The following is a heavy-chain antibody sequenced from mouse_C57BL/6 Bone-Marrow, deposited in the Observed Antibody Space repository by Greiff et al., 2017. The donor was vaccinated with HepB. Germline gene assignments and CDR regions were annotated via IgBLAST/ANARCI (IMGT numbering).Heavy chain of an antibody. Sequence: EVKLMESGAELVRPGASVKLSCTASGFNIKDDYMHWVKQRPEQGLEWIGWIDPENGDTEYASKFQGKATITADTSSNTAYLQLSSLTSEDTAVYYCTIYYYGSSPFAYWGQGTLVTVSA. D-gene: IGHD1-1*01. CDR2: IDPENGDT. CDR1: GFNIKDDY. V-gene: IGHV14-4*01. CDR3: TIYYYGSSPFAY. J-gene: IGHJ3*01.